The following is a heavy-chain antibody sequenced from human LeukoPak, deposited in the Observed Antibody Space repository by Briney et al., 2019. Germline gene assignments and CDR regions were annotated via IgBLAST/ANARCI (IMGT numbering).Heavy chain of an antibody. CDR2: IYSGGST. J-gene: IGHJ6*03. D-gene: IGHD4-17*01. V-gene: IGHV3-66*01. CDR3: ATHKKTTVISLYYYYMDV. Sequence: PGGSLRLSCAASVFTVSSNYMSWVRQAPGKGLEWVSVIYSGGSTYYADSVKGRFTISRDNSKNTLYLQMNSLRAEDTAVYYCATHKKTTVISLYYYYMDVWGKGTTVTISS. CDR1: VFTVSSNY.